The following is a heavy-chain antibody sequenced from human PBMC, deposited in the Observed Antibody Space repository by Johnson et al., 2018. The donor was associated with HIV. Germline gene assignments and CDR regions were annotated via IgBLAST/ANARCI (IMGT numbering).Heavy chain of an antibody. CDR3: ARRGYSSSGGAFDI. V-gene: IGHV3-43*01. J-gene: IGHJ3*02. CDR2: ISWYGGCT. Sequence: QLVESGGGVVRPGGSLRLSCAASGFTFDDYSIQWVRQAPGKGLKWVSLISWYGGCTHYADSLKGRFTISRDNSKNTLYLQMNSLRAEDTAVYYCARRGYSSSGGAFDIWGQGTMVTVSS. CDR1: GFTFDDYS. D-gene: IGHD6-6*01.